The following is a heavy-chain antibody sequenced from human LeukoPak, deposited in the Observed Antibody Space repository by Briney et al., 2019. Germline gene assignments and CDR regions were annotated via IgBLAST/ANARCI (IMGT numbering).Heavy chain of an antibody. CDR2: ISGSGGST. CDR3: ARDSGYPRAHGFDI. V-gene: IGHV3-23*01. J-gene: IGHJ3*02. CDR1: GFTFSSYA. D-gene: IGHD3-22*01. Sequence: GGSLRLSCAASGFTFSSYAMSWVHQAPGKGLEWVSAISGSGGSTYYADSVKSRFTISRDNDKNSLYLQMNSLRAEDTAVYYCARDSGYPRAHGFDIWGQGTMVTVSS.